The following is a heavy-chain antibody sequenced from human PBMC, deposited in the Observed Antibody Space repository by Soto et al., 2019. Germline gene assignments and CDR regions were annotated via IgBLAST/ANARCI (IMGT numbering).Heavy chain of an antibody. CDR1: GGSVSSNSYS. CDR3: ARGATHCSSTSCYYSPYNWFDP. V-gene: IGHV4-31*03. Sequence: SETLSLTCPVSGGSVSSNSYSWGWIRKSPGKGLEWIGYIYYSGSTYYNPSLKSRVTISVDTSKNQFSLKLSSVTAADTAVYYCARGATHCSSTSCYYSPYNWFDPWGQGTLVTVSS. CDR2: IYYSGST. D-gene: IGHD2-2*01. J-gene: IGHJ5*02.